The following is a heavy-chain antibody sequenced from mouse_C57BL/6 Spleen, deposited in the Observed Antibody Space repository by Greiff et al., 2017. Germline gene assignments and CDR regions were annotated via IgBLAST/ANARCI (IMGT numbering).Heavy chain of an antibody. CDR2: ILPGSGST. CDR1: GYTFTGYW. V-gene: IGHV1-9*01. D-gene: IGHD2-4*01. CDR3: ASCDCDPWFAY. J-gene: IGHJ3*01. Sequence: QFQLQQSGAELMKPGASVKLSCKATGYTFTGYWIEWVKQRPGHGLEWIGGILPGSGSTNYNEKFKGKATVTADTSSNTACMQLRSLTTEDSAVDYCASCDCDPWFAYWGQGTLVTVSA.